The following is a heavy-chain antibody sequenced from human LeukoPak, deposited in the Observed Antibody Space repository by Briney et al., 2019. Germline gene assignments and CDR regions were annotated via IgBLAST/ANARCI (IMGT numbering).Heavy chain of an antibody. CDR2: ISGSGGST. J-gene: IGHJ6*02. V-gene: IGHV3-23*01. Sequence: GGSLRLSCAASGFTFSSYAMSWVRQAPGKGLEWVSAISGSGGSTYYADSVKGRFTISRDNFKNTLYLQMNSLRAEDTAVYYCAKEDTVTTWGTYYYSGMDVWGQGTTVTVSS. CDR1: GFTFSSYA. CDR3: AKEDTVTTWGTYYYSGMDV. D-gene: IGHD4-11*01.